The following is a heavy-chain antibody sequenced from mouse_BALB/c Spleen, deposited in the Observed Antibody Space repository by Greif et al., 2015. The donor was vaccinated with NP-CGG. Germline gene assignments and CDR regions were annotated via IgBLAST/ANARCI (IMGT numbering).Heavy chain of an antibody. J-gene: IGHJ4*01. Sequence: EVQLQESGAELVKPGASVKLSCTASGFNIKDTYMHWVKQRPEQGLEWIGRIDPANGNTKYDPKFQGKATITADTSSNTAYLQLSSLTSEDTAVYYCARSDGYYFFYAMDYWGQGTSVTVSS. V-gene: IGHV14-3*02. CDR1: GFNIKDTY. D-gene: IGHD2-3*01. CDR3: ARSDGYYFFYAMDY. CDR2: IDPANGNT.